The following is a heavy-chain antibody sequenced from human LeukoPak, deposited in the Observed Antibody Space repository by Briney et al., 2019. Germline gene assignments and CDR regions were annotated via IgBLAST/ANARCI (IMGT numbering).Heavy chain of an antibody. CDR3: ARNGGRYYFAFDI. J-gene: IGHJ3*02. D-gene: IGHD1-26*01. CDR1: GDAVSCNPEA. CDR2: TYYRSKWYN. V-gene: IGHV6-1*01. Sequence: SQTLSLTCAISGDAVSCNPEAWIWLRQSPSRGLEWLGRTYYRSKWYNDYAVSVKSRISDNPDTSKNQFSLQLNSVTPEDTAVYYCARNGGRYYFAFDIWGQETMVTVSS.